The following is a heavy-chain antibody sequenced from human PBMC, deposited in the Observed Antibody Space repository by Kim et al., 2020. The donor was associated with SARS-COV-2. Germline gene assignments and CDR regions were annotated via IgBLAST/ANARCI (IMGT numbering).Heavy chain of an antibody. Sequence: SETLSLTCTVSGGSISSYYWSWIRQPPGKGLEWIGYIYYSGSTNYNHSFKSRVTISVDTSKNQFSLKLSSVTAADTAVYYCARDSSSWSGWFDPWGQGTLVTVSS. D-gene: IGHD6-13*01. V-gene: IGHV4-59*13. CDR3: ARDSSSWSGWFDP. J-gene: IGHJ5*02. CDR1: GGSISSYY. CDR2: IYYSGST.